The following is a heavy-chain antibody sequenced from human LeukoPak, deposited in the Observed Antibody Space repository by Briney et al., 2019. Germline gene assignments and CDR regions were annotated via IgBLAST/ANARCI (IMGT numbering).Heavy chain of an antibody. CDR2: ISSTSTYT. V-gene: IGHV3-11*06. Sequence: GGSLRLSCAASGFTLSDYYMSWIRQAPGKGLEWVSYISSTSTYTDYADSVKGRFTISRDNAKNLLYLQMNSLRAEDTAVYYCARVSHSNGDPFDYWGQGTLVTVSS. J-gene: IGHJ4*02. D-gene: IGHD2-21*01. CDR1: GFTLSDYY. CDR3: ARVSHSNGDPFDY.